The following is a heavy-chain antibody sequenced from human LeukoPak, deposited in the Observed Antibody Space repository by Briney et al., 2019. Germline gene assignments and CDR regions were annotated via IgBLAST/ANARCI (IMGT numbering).Heavy chain of an antibody. D-gene: IGHD3-3*01. CDR2: MNPNSGNT. Sequence: ASVKVSCKASGYTFTSYDINWVRQATGQGREWMGWMNPNSGNTGYAQKFQGRVTITRNTSISTAYMELSSLRSEDTAVYYCARGNGLRFLEWLFSAIDIWGQGTMVTVSS. CDR3: ARGNGLRFLEWLFSAIDI. J-gene: IGHJ3*02. CDR1: GYTFTSYD. V-gene: IGHV1-8*03.